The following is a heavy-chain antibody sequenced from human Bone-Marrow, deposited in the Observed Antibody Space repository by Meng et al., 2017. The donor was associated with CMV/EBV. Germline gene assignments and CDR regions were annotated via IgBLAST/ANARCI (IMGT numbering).Heavy chain of an antibody. CDR3: ARYTPTYSGSLHSYYFDH. CDR1: GGTFSSHT. V-gene: IGHV1-69*02. Sequence: SVKVSCKASGGTFSSHTISWVRQAPGHGLEWMGRIIPILGIANYAQKFQGRVTITADKSTSTAYMELSSLRSEDTAVYYCARYTPTYSGSLHSYYFDHWGQGKLVTVSS. CDR2: IIPILGIA. J-gene: IGHJ4*02. D-gene: IGHD1-26*01.